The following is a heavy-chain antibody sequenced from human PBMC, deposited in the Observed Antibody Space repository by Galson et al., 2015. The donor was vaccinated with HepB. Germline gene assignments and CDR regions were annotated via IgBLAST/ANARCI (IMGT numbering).Heavy chain of an antibody. V-gene: IGHV1-24*01. CDR3: ATADLWSGYFDY. CDR1: GYTLTEIS. Sequence: SVKVSCKVSGYTLTEISMYWLRRVPGKGLEFMGGSAPERGERKYGQTFQGRVTLTEDTTTDTAYMELSSLRPEDTALYYCATADLWSGYFDYWGQGTLVTVSS. CDR2: SAPERGER. D-gene: IGHD3-3*01. J-gene: IGHJ4*02.